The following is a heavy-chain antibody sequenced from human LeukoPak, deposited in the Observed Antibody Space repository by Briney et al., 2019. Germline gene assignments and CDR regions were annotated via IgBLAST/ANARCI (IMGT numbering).Heavy chain of an antibody. D-gene: IGHD3-22*01. CDR1: GFTFSSYG. CDR2: IWYDGSNK. V-gene: IGHV3-33*01. CDR3: ARSGRGYYDSLDH. Sequence: PGRSLRLSCAASGFTFSSYGMHWVRQAPGKGLEWAALIWYDGSNKYYADSVKGRFTISRDNANNTLYLQMNSLRAEDTAVYYCARSGRGYYDSLDHWGQGDLVTVSS. J-gene: IGHJ4*02.